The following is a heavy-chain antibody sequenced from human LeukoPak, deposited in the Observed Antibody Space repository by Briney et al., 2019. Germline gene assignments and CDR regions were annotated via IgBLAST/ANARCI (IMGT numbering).Heavy chain of an antibody. J-gene: IGHJ4*02. D-gene: IGHD3-16*01. CDR3: ARGGRYAYFLDY. V-gene: IGHV3-7*01. CDR1: GFTFSSYW. Sequence: GGSLRLSCAASGFTFSSYWMSWVRQAPGKGLEWVANINQDGSEKYYVDSVKGRFTISRDNAKNTVYVHMNSLRDEDTAVYYCARGGRYAYFLDYWGQGTLVTVSS. CDR2: INQDGSEK.